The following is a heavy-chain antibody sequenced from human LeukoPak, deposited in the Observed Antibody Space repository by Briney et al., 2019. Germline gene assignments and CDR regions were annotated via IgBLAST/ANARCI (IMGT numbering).Heavy chain of an antibody. J-gene: IGHJ6*02. Sequence: GGSLRLSCAASGFTVSSNYMSWVRQAPGKGLKWVSVIYSGGSTYYADSVKGRFTISRDNSKNTLYLQMNSLRAEDTAVYYCARGYGDYVGMDVWGQGTTVTVSS. D-gene: IGHD4-17*01. CDR1: GFTVSSNY. CDR2: IYSGGST. CDR3: ARGYGDYVGMDV. V-gene: IGHV3-66*01.